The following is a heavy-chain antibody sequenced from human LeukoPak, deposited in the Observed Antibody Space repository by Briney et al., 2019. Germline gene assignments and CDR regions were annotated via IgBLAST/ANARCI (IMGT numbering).Heavy chain of an antibody. CDR2: IYWDDDK. CDR1: GFSLNTSAVG. CDR3: AHSSRLVLGIDY. V-gene: IGHV2-5*02. Sequence: SGPTLVNPTQTLTLTCTFSGFSLNTSAVGVGWIRQPPGKALEWLALIYWDDDKRYSSSLKSRLTITKDTSKNQVVLTMTNMDPVDTATYYCAHSSRLVLGIDYWGQGTLVTVSS. D-gene: IGHD6-19*01. J-gene: IGHJ4*02.